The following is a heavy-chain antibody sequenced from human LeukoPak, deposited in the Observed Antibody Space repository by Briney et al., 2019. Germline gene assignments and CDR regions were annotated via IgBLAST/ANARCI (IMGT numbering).Heavy chain of an antibody. J-gene: IGHJ4*02. CDR2: ISSSSSYI. V-gene: IGHV3-21*01. Sequence: GGSLRLSWQSSGFTFSSYSMNWVGGAPGKGLEWVSSISSSSSYIYYADSVKGRFTISRDNAKNSLYLQMNSLRAEDTAVYYCARDSLGGYWGQGTLVTVSS. CDR1: GFTFSSYS. CDR3: ARDSLGGY. D-gene: IGHD3-16*01.